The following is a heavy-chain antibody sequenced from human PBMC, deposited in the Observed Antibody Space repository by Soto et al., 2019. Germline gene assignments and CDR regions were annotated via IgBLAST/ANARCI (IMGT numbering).Heavy chain of an antibody. Sequence: PSETLSLTCTVSGGSISSYYWSWIRQPPGKGLEWIGYIYYSGSTNYNPSLKSRVTISVDTSKNQFSLKLSSVTAADTAVYYCARVPIPIVVVPAARGYYYYMDVWGKGTTVTVSS. CDR3: ARVPIPIVVVPAARGYYYYMDV. CDR2: IYYSGST. D-gene: IGHD2-2*01. CDR1: GGSISSYY. V-gene: IGHV4-59*01. J-gene: IGHJ6*03.